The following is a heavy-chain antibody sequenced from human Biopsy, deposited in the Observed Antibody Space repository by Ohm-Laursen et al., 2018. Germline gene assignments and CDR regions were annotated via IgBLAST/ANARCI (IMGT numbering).Heavy chain of an antibody. J-gene: IGHJ3*02. Sequence: ASVKVSCKPPGYTFINYDIHWVRQASGQGLEWMGWMNPKSGDTGYAHKFQGRVTMARNASISTANMEMSSLRSEDTAVYYCARGRLSGTRRALDIWGQGTMVTVSS. CDR2: MNPKSGDT. V-gene: IGHV1-8*01. CDR3: ARGRLSGTRRALDI. D-gene: IGHD1-7*01. CDR1: GYTFINYD.